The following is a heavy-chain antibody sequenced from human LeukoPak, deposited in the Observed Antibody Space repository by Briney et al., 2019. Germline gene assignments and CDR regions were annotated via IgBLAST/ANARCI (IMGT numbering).Heavy chain of an antibody. V-gene: IGHV4-61*02. D-gene: IGHD3-22*01. CDR2: IYTSGST. Sequence: SETLSLTCTVSGGSISIGSYYWSWIRQPAGKGLEWIGRIYTSGSTNYNPSLKSRVTISVDTSKNQFSLKLSSVTAADTAVYYCARGGYYYDSSGYYYNDYWGQGTLVTVSS. CDR1: GGSISIGSYY. CDR3: ARGGYYYDSSGYYYNDY. J-gene: IGHJ4*02.